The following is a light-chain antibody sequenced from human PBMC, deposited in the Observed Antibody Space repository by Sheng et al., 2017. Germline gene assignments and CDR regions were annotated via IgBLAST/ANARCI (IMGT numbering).Light chain of an antibody. V-gene: IGKV3-20*01. CDR1: QSVSSSY. Sequence: EIVLTQSPGTLSLSPGERATLSCRASQSVSSSYLTWYQHKPGQAPRLLIYGASSRATDIPDRFSGSGSGADFTLTISRLEPEDFAVYYCQEYGSSPGSAFGQGTKLEIK. CDR3: QEYGSSPGSA. J-gene: IGKJ2*01. CDR2: GAS.